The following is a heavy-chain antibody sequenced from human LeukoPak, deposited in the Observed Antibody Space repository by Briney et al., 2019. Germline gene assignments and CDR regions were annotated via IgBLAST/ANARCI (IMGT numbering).Heavy chain of an antibody. CDR1: GFTFSSYA. Sequence: GGSLRLSCVASGFTFSSYAMSWVRQAPGKGLEWVSSISGSGGSTYYADSVKGRFTISRDNSKNTLYLQMNSLRAEDTAVYYCAKASAMIVVVSKHFDYWGQGTLVTVSS. J-gene: IGHJ4*02. CDR2: ISGSGGST. D-gene: IGHD3-22*01. V-gene: IGHV3-23*01. CDR3: AKASAMIVVVSKHFDY.